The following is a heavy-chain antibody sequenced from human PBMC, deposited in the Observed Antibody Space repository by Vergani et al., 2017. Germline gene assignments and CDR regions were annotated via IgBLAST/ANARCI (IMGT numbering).Heavy chain of an antibody. J-gene: IGHJ2*01. V-gene: IGHV4-39*01. Sequence: QLQLQESGPGLVKPSATLSLTCSVSGASIRSSNYYLGWIRQPPGKGLEWIASIYYSGSTYYNPSLKSRVTISVDTSKNQFSLKLSSVTAADTAVYYCASGKYYSDSTSHFRGRYFDVWGRGTLVTVPS. D-gene: IGHD3-16*01. CDR3: ASGKYYSDSTSHFRGRYFDV. CDR1: GASIRSSNYY. CDR2: IYYSGST.